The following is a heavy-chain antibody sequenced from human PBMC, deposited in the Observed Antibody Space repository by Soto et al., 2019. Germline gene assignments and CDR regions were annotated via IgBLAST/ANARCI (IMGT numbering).Heavy chain of an antibody. V-gene: IGHV3-21*01. J-gene: IGHJ6*02. D-gene: IGHD5-12*01. Sequence: VQLVETGGGLVKPGGSLRLSCAVSGFSFRSYSMNWVRQAPGKGLEWVSSSSSTGSYIDYADSVKGRFIISRDNAKKSLYLQMNSLRAEDTAVYYCARGGPQDGMDVWGQGTTVSVS. CDR1: GFSFRSYS. CDR2: SSSTGSYI. CDR3: ARGGPQDGMDV.